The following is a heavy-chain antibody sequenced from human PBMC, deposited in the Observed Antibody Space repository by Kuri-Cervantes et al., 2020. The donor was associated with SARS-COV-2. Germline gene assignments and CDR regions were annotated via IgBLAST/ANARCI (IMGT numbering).Heavy chain of an antibody. J-gene: IGHJ6*02. CDR3: ASLTGTTGGRYYYYGMDV. Sequence: ASVKVSRKASGCTFTGYYMHWVRQAPGQGLEWMGWINPNSGGTNYAQKFQGRVTMTRDTSISTAYMELSRLRSDDTAVYYCASLTGTTGGRYYYYGMDVWGQGTTVTVSS. CDR1: GCTFTGYY. D-gene: IGHD1-7*01. CDR2: INPNSGGT. V-gene: IGHV1-2*02.